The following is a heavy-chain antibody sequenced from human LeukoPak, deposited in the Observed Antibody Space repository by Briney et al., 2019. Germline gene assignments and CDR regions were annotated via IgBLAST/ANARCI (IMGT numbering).Heavy chain of an antibody. J-gene: IGHJ5*02. CDR1: GGTFSSYA. D-gene: IGHD4-17*01. CDR2: IIPILGIA. Sequence: SVKVSCKASGGTFSSYAISWVRQAPGQGLEWMGGIIPILGIANYAQKYPGRVTITADKSTSTAYMELSSLRSEDTAVYYCARSDYGDSGDWFDPWGQGTLVTVSS. CDR3: ARSDYGDSGDWFDP. V-gene: IGHV1-69*04.